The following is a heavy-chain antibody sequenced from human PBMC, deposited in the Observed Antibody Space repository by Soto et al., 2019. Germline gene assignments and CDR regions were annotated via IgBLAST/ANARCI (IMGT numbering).Heavy chain of an antibody. D-gene: IGHD3-22*01. V-gene: IGHV1-69*02. J-gene: IGHJ6*02. CDR3: ARGGGGYPHYYYGMDV. Sequence: SVKVSCEASGGIFSSYTISWVRQAPGQGLEWMGRIIPILGIANYAQKFQGRVTITADKSTSTAYMELSSLRSEDTAVYYCARGGGGYPHYYYGMDVWGQGTTVTVSS. CDR2: IIPILGIA. CDR1: GGIFSSYT.